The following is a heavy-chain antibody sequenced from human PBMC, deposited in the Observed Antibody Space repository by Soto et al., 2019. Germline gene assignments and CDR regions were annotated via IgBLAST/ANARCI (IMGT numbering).Heavy chain of an antibody. CDR1: GFSLSNARMA. J-gene: IGHJ4*02. D-gene: IGHD5-12*01. V-gene: IGHV2-5*02. CDR3: AHSQRGPRDF. CDR2: IYWDDDK. Sequence: SGPTLVNPTETLTLTCTVSGFSLSNARMAVAWIRQPPGEALEWLALIYWDDDKRYNPSLKSRLTITKDTSKDQVVLAMTNMDPLDTATYFCAHSQRGPRDFWGQGILVTVSS.